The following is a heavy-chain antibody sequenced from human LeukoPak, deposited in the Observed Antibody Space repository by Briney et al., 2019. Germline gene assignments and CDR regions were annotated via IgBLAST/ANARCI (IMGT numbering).Heavy chain of an antibody. CDR2: IHANDGNT. Sequence: PGGSLRLSCAASGFTFSSYAMNWVRQAPGKGLEWVSSIHANDGNTYYAESVKGRFTISRDNSKDTLYLQVNSPRAEDTAAYYCARSFRPCSSTSCYFSFDFWGQGIQVAVSS. J-gene: IGHJ4*02. CDR1: GFTFSSYA. D-gene: IGHD2-2*01. CDR3: ARSFRPCSSTSCYFSFDF. V-gene: IGHV3-23*01.